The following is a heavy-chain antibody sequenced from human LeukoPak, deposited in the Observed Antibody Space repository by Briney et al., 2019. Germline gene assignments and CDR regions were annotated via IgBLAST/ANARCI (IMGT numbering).Heavy chain of an antibody. CDR3: ARVVGEWLISDY. J-gene: IGHJ4*02. CDR1: GGSFSGYY. V-gene: IGHV4-34*01. Sequence: SETLSLTCAVYGGSFSGYYWSWIRQPPGKGLEWIGEINHSGSTNYNPSLKSRVTISVDMSKNQFSLKLSSVTAADTAVYYCARVVGEWLISDYWGQGTLVTVSS. CDR2: INHSGST. D-gene: IGHD6-19*01.